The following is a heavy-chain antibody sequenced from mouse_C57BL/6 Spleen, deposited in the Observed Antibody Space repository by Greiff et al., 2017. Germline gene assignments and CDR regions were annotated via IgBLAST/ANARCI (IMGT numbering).Heavy chain of an antibody. J-gene: IGHJ2*01. Sequence: DVKLVESEGGLVQPGCSMKLSCTASGFTFSDYYMAWVRQVPAKGLEWVANINYDGSSTYYLDSLKSRFLISRDNAKTNLYLQMSSLKSEDTATYYCAREDYYVFFYDHCAQGTTLTVSS. D-gene: IGHD1-1*01. CDR3: AREDYYVFFYDH. CDR2: INYDGSST. V-gene: IGHV5-16*01. CDR1: GFTFSDYY.